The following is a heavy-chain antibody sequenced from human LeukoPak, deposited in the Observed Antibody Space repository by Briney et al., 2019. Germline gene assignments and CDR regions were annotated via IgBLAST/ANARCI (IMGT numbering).Heavy chain of an antibody. V-gene: IGHV1-69*05. CDR2: IIPIFGTA. Sequence: SVKVSCKASGGTFSSYAISWVRQAPGQGLEWMGRIIPIFGTANYAQKFQGRVTITTDESTSTAYMELSSLRSEDTAVYYCARDRVATTDAFDIWGQGTMVTVSS. CDR3: ARDRVATTDAFDI. J-gene: IGHJ3*02. D-gene: IGHD2-15*01. CDR1: GGTFSSYA.